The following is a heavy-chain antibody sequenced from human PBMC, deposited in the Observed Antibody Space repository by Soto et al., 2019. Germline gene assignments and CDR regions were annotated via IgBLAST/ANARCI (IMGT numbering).Heavy chain of an antibody. J-gene: IGHJ6*02. V-gene: IGHV1-69*13. CDR1: GGTFSSYA. D-gene: IGHD3-3*01. CDR3: ATVYYDFWSGYPPKAYYYGMDV. CDR2: IIPIFGTA. Sequence: ASVKVSCKASGGTFSSYAISWVRQAPGQGLEWMGGIIPIFGTANYAQKFQGRVTITADASTSTAYMELSSLRSEDTAVYYCATVYYDFWSGYPPKAYYYGMDVWGQGTTVTVSS.